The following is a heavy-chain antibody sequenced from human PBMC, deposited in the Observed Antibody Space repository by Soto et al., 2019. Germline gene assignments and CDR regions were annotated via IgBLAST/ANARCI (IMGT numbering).Heavy chain of an antibody. Sequence: GESLKISCKTSGYSFTSYWIGWVRQMPGKGMEWMGNIYPYDSDTRYSPSFQGQVTVSADTSITTAYLQWSGLRASDTAMYFCARHLVGSTRGNFDYWGQGTLVTVSS. CDR1: GYSFTSYW. CDR3: ARHLVGSTRGNFDY. CDR2: IYPYDSDT. J-gene: IGHJ4*01. V-gene: IGHV5-51*01. D-gene: IGHD2-2*01.